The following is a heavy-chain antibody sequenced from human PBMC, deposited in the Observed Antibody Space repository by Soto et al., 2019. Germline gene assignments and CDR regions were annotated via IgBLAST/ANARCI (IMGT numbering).Heavy chain of an antibody. CDR3: ARGDTAMALNYYYGMDV. J-gene: IGHJ6*02. CDR2: ISSSGSTI. V-gene: IGHV3-48*03. CDR1: GFTFSSYE. Sequence: GGSLRLSCAASGFTFSSYEMNWVRQAPGKGLEWVSYISSSGSTIHYADSVKGRFTISRDNAKNSLYLQMNSLRAEDTAVYYCARGDTAMALNYYYGMDVWGQGTTVTVSS. D-gene: IGHD5-18*01.